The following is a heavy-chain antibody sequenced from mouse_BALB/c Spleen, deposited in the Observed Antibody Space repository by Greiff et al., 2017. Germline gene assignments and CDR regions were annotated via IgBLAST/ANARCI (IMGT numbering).Heavy chain of an antibody. Sequence: EVQRVESGGGLVKPGGSLKLSCAASGFTFSSYAMSWVRQTPEKRLEWVATISSGGSYTYYADTVKGRFTISRDNPKNTLFLQMTSLRSEDTAMYYCARSDGYYNYFDYWGQGTTLTVSS. CDR3: ARSDGYYNYFDY. D-gene: IGHD2-3*01. J-gene: IGHJ2*01. V-gene: IGHV5-9-3*01. CDR1: GFTFSSYA. CDR2: ISSGGSYT.